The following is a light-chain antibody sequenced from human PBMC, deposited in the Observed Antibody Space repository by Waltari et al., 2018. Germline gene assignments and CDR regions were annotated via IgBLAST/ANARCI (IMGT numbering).Light chain of an antibody. Sequence: QLTQSPASLSASVGYTSTISCRASQGIASFLTWYQQKPGGAPKLLIYAASTLESVVPSRFSGTRSGTDFTLTISSLQPEDFATYYCQQHTTYPLTFGQGTRLDIK. V-gene: IGKV1-9*01. J-gene: IGKJ5*01. CDR3: QQHTTYPLT. CDR1: QGIASF. CDR2: AAS.